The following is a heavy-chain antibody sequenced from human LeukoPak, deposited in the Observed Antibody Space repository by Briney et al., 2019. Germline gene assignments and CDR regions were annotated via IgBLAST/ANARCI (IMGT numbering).Heavy chain of an antibody. V-gene: IGHV7-4-1*02. CDR3: ARLILRGSSWYLHRNWFDP. CDR2: INTNTGNP. CDR1: GYTFTSYA. D-gene: IGHD6-13*01. Sequence: ASVKVSCKASGYTFTSYAMNWVRQAPGQGLEWMGWINTNTGNPTYAQGFTGRFVFSLDTSVSTAYLQISSLKAEDTAVYYCARLILRGSSWYLHRNWFDPWGQGTLVTVSS. J-gene: IGHJ5*02.